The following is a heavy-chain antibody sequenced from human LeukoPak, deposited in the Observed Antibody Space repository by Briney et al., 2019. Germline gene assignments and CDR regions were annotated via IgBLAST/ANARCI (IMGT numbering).Heavy chain of an antibody. Sequence: PSQTLSLTCTVSGGSISSGGYYWSWIRQPPGKGLEWIGYIYHSGSTYYNPSLKSRVTISVDRSKNQFSLKLSSVTAADTAVYYCARDQADGSGSQLGIAAFDIWGQGTMVTVSS. CDR1: GGSISSGGYY. CDR2: IYHSGST. J-gene: IGHJ3*02. V-gene: IGHV4-30-2*01. D-gene: IGHD3-10*01. CDR3: ARDQADGSGSQLGIAAFDI.